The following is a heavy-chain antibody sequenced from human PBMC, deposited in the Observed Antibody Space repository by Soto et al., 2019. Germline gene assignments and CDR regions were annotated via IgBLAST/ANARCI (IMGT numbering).Heavy chain of an antibody. J-gene: IGHJ6*03. Sequence: PGGSMRLSSAASGFTFSSYGMHWVRQAPGKGLEWVAVISYDGSNKYYADSVKGRFTISRDNSKNTLYLQMNSLRAEDTAVYYCAKTLNSYYYMDVWGKGTTVTVSS. CDR3: AKTLNSYYYMDV. CDR1: GFTFSSYG. V-gene: IGHV3-30*18. CDR2: ISYDGSNK.